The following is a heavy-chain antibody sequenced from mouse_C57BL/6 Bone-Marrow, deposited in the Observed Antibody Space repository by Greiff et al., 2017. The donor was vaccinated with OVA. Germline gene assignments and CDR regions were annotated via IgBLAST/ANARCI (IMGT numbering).Heavy chain of an antibody. D-gene: IGHD1-1*01. Sequence: EVQLQQSGPELVKPGASVKIPCKASGYTFTDYNMDWVKQSHGKSLEWIGDINPNNGGTIYNQKFKGKATLTVDKSSSTAYMELRSLTSEDTAVYYCARTGYYGSSPGFAYWGQGTLVTVSA. CDR1: GYTFTDYN. CDR3: ARTGYYGSSPGFAY. CDR2: INPNNGGT. J-gene: IGHJ3*01. V-gene: IGHV1-18*01.